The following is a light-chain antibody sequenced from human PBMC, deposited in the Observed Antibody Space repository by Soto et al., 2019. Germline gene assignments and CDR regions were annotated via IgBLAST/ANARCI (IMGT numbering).Light chain of an antibody. CDR2: SAS. V-gene: IGKV3-20*01. J-gene: IGKJ1*01. CDR3: QQYGSSPLT. CDR1: QSVASSY. Sequence: EVVLTQSPGTLSLSPGERVTLSCRASQSVASSYLAWYQQKPGRAPRLLFYSASSRATGIPDRFSGSGSGTDFTLTISRLEPEDVAVYYCQQYGSSPLTFGQGTKVEIK.